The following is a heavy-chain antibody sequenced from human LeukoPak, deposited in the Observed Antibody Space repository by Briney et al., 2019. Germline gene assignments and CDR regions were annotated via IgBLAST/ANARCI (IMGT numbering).Heavy chain of an antibody. J-gene: IGHJ5*02. CDR1: GDIVSSNSAA. Sequence: SQTLSLTCAISGDIVSSNSAAWNWIRQSPSRGLEWLGRTYYRSKWYNDYAVSVKSRITINPDTSKNQFPLQLNSVTPEDTAVYYCARAGAAAGWGYRWFDPWGQGTLVTVSS. V-gene: IGHV6-1*01. CDR2: TYYRSKWYN. CDR3: ARAGAAAGWGYRWFDP. D-gene: IGHD6-13*01.